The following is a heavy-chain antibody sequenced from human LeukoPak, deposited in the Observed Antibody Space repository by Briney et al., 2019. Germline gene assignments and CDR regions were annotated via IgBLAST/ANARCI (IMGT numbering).Heavy chain of an antibody. J-gene: IGHJ4*02. V-gene: IGHV1-46*01. D-gene: IGHD2-2*01. CDR3: AREGLWVVPAATGEFDY. CDR1: GYTFTSYY. CDR2: INPSGGST. Sequence: GASVKVSCKASGYTFTSYYMHWVRQAPGQGLEWMGIINPSGGSTSYAQKFQGRVTMTRDTSTSTVYMELSSLRSEDTAVYYCAREGLWVVPAATGEFDYWGQGTLVTVSS.